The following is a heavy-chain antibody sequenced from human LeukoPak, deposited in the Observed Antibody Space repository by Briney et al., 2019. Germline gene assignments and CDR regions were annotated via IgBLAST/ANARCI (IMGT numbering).Heavy chain of an antibody. D-gene: IGHD2-2*01. J-gene: IGHJ4*02. CDR1: GGSISSYY. Sequence: SETLSLTCTVSGGSISSYYWGWIRQPPGKGLEWIGSIYYSGSTYYNPSLKSRVTISVDTSKNQFSLKLSSVTAAGTAVYYCARLAIASTSRDYWGQGTLVTVSS. CDR3: ARLAIASTSRDY. V-gene: IGHV4-39*01. CDR2: IYYSGST.